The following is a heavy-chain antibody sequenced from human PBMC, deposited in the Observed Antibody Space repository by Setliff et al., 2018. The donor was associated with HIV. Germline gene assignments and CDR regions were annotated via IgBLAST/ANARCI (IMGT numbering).Heavy chain of an antibody. J-gene: IGHJ3*02. D-gene: IGHD3-22*01. CDR3: ASRGTDSSGYQRAFDI. CDR2: IYSSGTT. CDR1: GGSIRGYY. Sequence: SETLSLTCTVSGGSIRGYYWSWIRQPPGKGLEWIGYIYSSGTTKYNPSLGSRVTISVDTSKNQLSLRLTSVTAADTAVYYCASRGTDSSGYQRAFDIWGQGTMVTVSS. V-gene: IGHV4-59*01.